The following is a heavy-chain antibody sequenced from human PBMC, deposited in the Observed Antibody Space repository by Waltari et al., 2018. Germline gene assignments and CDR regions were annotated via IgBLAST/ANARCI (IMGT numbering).Heavy chain of an antibody. Sequence: QLQLQESGPGLVKPSETLSLTCSVAGGSISISRYYWRWIRQPPGKGLEWIGSIYYTGTTYYNPSLKSRLTISVDTSKNQFSLKLTSVTAADTAVYYCAKRIQQNGLDLWGQGTTVIVS. J-gene: IGHJ6*02. D-gene: IGHD5-18*01. CDR2: IYYTGTT. CDR3: AKRIQQNGLDL. CDR1: GGSISISRYY. V-gene: IGHV4-39*01.